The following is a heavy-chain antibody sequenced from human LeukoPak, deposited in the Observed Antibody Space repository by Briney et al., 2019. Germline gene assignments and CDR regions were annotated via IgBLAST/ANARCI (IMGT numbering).Heavy chain of an antibody. D-gene: IGHD3-3*01. CDR2: IYPGDSDT. CDR1: GYSFTSYW. J-gene: IGHJ4*02. Sequence: GESLKISCKGSGYSFTSYWIGWVRQMPGKGLEWMGIIYPGDSDTRYSPSFQGQVTISVDKSISTAYLQWSSLKASDTAMYYCARLGGDFWSGYYFDYWSQGTLVTVSS. V-gene: IGHV5-51*01. CDR3: ARLGGDFWSGYYFDY.